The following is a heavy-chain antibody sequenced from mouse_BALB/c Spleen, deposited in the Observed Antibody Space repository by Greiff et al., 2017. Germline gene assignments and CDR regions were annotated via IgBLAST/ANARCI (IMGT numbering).Heavy chain of an antibody. D-gene: IGHD1-1*01. J-gene: IGHJ4*01. CDR1: GFNIKDYY. Sequence: EVQLQQSGAELVRPGALVKLSCKASGFNIKDYYMHWVKQRPEQGLEWIGWIDPENGNTEYAPKFQGKATMTADTSSTTAYLQLSSLTSEDTAVYYCNAGLLRGAMDYWGQGTSVTVSS. CDR2: IDPENGNT. V-gene: IGHV14-4*02. CDR3: NAGLLRGAMDY.